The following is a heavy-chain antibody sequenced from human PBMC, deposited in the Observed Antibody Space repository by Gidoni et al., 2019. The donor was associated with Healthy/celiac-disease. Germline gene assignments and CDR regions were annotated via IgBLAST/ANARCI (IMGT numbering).Heavy chain of an antibody. V-gene: IGHV3-21*01. Sequence: EVQLVESGGGLVKPGGSLRLSCAAPGFTFSSYSMNWVRQAPGKGLEWVSSISSSSSYIYYAESVKGRFTISRDNAKNSLYLQMNSLRAEDTAVYYCARGSIAAAGTGSDYWGQGTLVTVSS. J-gene: IGHJ4*02. D-gene: IGHD6-13*01. CDR3: ARGSIAAAGTGSDY. CDR2: ISSSSSYI. CDR1: GFTFSSYS.